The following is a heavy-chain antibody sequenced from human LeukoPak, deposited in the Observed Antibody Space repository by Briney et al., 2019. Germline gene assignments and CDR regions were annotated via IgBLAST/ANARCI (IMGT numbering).Heavy chain of an antibody. V-gene: IGHV3-23*01. CDR2: ISGSGGTT. J-gene: IGHJ4*02. CDR1: GFTFSSYA. Sequence: GGSLRLSCAASGFTFSSYAMNWVRQAAGKGLEWVSAISGSGGTTYYADSVKGRFTISRDNSKNTLYLQMNSLRAEDTAVYYCAKELDYSNYLNYFDYWGQGTLVTVSS. CDR3: AKELDYSNYLNYFDY. D-gene: IGHD4-11*01.